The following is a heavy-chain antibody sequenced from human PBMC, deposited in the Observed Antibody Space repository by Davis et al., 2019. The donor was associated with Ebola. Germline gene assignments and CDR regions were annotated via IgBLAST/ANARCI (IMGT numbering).Heavy chain of an antibody. D-gene: IGHD6-13*01. CDR3: ARRLGDSSNMDV. J-gene: IGHJ6*02. CDR2: IYYSGST. V-gene: IGHV4-59*01. Sequence: SETLSLSCTVSGGSISSYYWSWIRQPPGKGLEWIGYIYYSGSTNYNPSLKSRVTISVDTSKNQFSLKLSSVTAADTAVYYCARRLGDSSNMDVWGHGTTVTVSS. CDR1: GGSISSYY.